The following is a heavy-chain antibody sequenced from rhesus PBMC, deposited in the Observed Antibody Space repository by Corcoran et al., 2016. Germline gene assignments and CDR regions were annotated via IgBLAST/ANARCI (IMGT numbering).Heavy chain of an antibody. Sequence: QVQLVQSGADIKQPGASVKLSCKASGYAFTSYYMPWVRPGPGPGLEWIGLTSPYNGDKVYAQNFQGRVTITTDTSTSTGYMELSSLRSDDTAVYYCARAPATGSLDVWGRGVLVTVSS. J-gene: IGHJ5-2*02. CDR3: ARAPATGSLDV. V-gene: IGHV1-180*01. D-gene: IGHD2-21*01. CDR2: TSPYNGDK. CDR1: GYAFTSYY.